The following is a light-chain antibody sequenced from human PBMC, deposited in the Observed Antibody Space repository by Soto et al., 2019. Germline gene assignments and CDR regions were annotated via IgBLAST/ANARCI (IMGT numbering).Light chain of an antibody. CDR1: SSDVGGYNY. CDR2: EVN. V-gene: IGLV2-8*01. Sequence: QSVLTQPPSASGSPGQSVTISCTGTSSDVGGYNYVSWYQQHPGKAPKLIIYEVNKRPSGVPDRFSGSKSGNTASLTVSGLQADDEADYYCSSHAGSSNVLFGGGTKLTVL. CDR3: SSHAGSSNVL. J-gene: IGLJ2*01.